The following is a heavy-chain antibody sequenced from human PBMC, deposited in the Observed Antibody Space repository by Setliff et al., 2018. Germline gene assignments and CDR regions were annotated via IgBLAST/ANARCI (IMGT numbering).Heavy chain of an antibody. V-gene: IGHV1-18*01. J-gene: IGHJ2*01. CDR2: ISAYNGNT. D-gene: IGHD2-15*01. CDR1: GYTFTSYG. Sequence: GASVKVSCKASGYTFTSYGISWVRQAPGQGLEWMGWISAYNGNTNYAQKLQGRVTMTTDTSTSTAYMELRSLRSDDTAVYYCARVVGSGGNGGHWYFDLWGRGTLVTVLL. CDR3: ARVVGSGGNGGHWYFDL.